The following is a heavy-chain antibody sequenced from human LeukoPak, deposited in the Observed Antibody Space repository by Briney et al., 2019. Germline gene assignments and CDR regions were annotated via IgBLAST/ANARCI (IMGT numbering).Heavy chain of an antibody. CDR1: GFTFSSYA. CDR2: ISGSGGIT. D-gene: IGHD5-18*01. J-gene: IGHJ5*02. V-gene: IGHV3-23*01. CDR3: AKGRGYSYGPAYNWFDP. Sequence: GGSLRLSCTASGFTFSSYAMTWVRQPPGKGLEWVSGISGSGGITYYADSVKGRFTISRDNSKNTLYLQMNSLRAEDTAVYYCAKGRGYSYGPAYNWFDPWGQGTLVTVSS.